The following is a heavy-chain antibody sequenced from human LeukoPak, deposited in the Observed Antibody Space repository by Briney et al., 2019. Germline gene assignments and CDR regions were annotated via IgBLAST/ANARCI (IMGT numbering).Heavy chain of an antibody. CDR1: GFTFRTYA. J-gene: IGHJ4*02. Sequence: PGGSLRLSCAASGFTFRTYAMTWVRQAPGKGLEWVSDISGRGGNTYCADSVEGRFTISRDNSKNTLYLQMNSLRAEDTAVYYCAKDGKRISMIAVVRRGHYFDYWGQGTLVTVSS. CDR3: AKDGKRISMIAVVRRGHYFDY. D-gene: IGHD3-22*01. CDR2: ISGRGGNT. V-gene: IGHV3-23*01.